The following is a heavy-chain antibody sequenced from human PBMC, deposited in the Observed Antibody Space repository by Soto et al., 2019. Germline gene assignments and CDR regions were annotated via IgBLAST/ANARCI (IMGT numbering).Heavy chain of an antibody. Sequence: GGSLILSCAASGFTFRSFTMNWVRHAPGKGLEWVSTISSNSAYIYYTDALRGRFTISRDNAKNSLHLQMNSLRAEDTAVYYCTRDASRDSSARGWFDPWGPGTLVTVSS. CDR3: TRDASRDSSARGWFDP. D-gene: IGHD6-13*01. CDR2: ISSNSAYI. J-gene: IGHJ5*02. CDR1: GFTFRSFT. V-gene: IGHV3-21*01.